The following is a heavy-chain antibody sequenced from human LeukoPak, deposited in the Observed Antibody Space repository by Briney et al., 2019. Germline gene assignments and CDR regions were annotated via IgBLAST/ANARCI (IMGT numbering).Heavy chain of an antibody. Sequence: ASVKASCKASGYTFTSYDINWVRQATGQGLEGMGWINPNSGGTNYAQKFQGRVTMTRDTSISTAYMELSRLRSDDTAVYYCARDRAIFGVNRAGAAWFDPWGQGTLVTVSS. V-gene: IGHV1-2*02. CDR3: ARDRAIFGVNRAGAAWFDP. D-gene: IGHD3-3*01. J-gene: IGHJ5*02. CDR2: INPNSGGT. CDR1: GYTFTSYD.